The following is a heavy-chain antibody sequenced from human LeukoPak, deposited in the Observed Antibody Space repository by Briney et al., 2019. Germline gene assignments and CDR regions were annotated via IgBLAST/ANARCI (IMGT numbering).Heavy chain of an antibody. CDR3: ARTFDS. J-gene: IGHJ3*02. CDR2: ISSDGTNK. Sequence: GGSLRLSCAASGFTFSSYEMNWVRQAPGKGLEWVAVISSDGTNKDYADSVKGRFTISRDNAKNFLFLQMNNLRPDDTAVYYCARTFDSWGQGTTVTVSS. CDR1: GFTFSSYE. V-gene: IGHV3-30*04.